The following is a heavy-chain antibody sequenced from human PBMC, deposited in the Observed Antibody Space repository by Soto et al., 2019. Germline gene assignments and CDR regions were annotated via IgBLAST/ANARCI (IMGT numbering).Heavy chain of an antibody. J-gene: IGHJ6*02. CDR2: ISGSGGST. CDR1: GFTFSSYA. Sequence: GGSLRLSCAASGFTFSSYAMSWVRQAPGKGLEWVSAISGSGGSTYYADSVKGRFTISRDNSKNTLYLQMNSLRAEDTAVYYCAKAKYYDFWSGYYRGYYYYGMDVWGQGTTVTVSS. CDR3: AKAKYYDFWSGYYRGYYYYGMDV. D-gene: IGHD3-3*01. V-gene: IGHV3-23*01.